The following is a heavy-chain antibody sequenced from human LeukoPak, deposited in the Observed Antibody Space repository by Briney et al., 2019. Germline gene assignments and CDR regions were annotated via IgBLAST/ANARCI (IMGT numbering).Heavy chain of an antibody. CDR2: INPSGGST. CDR3: ARDAPTQLWPTLGVVDYYYYYMDV. J-gene: IGHJ6*03. V-gene: IGHV1-46*01. CDR1: GYTFTSYY. Sequence: ASVKVSCKASGYTFTSYYMHWVRQAPGQGLEWMGIINPSGGSTSYAQKSQGRVTMTRDMSTSTVYMELSSLRSEDTAVYYCARDAPTQLWPTLGVVDYYYYYMDVWGKGTTVTVSS. D-gene: IGHD5-18*01.